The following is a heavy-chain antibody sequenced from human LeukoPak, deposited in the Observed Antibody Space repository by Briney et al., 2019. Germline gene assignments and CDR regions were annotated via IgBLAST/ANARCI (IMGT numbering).Heavy chain of an antibody. CDR3: ARQPSATAAFDI. CDR2: IHSNGNT. D-gene: IGHD5-18*01. Sequence: SETLSLTCVVPGGSINNYYWSWIRQPPGKGLEWIAYIHSNGNTNYNPSFKSRVTVSVDTSKNQLSLRLTSVAAADTAIYYCARQPSATAAFDIWGQGTMVIVSS. J-gene: IGHJ3*02. V-gene: IGHV4-59*08. CDR1: GGSINNYY.